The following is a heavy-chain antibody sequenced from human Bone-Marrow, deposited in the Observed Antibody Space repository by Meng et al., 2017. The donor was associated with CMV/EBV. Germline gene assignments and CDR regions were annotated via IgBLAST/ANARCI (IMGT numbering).Heavy chain of an antibody. J-gene: IGHJ6*02. CDR1: GFTFSSYW. V-gene: IGHV3-7*01. CDR2: IKQDGSKK. Sequence: GGSLRLSCAASGFTFSSYWMSWVRQAPGKGLEWVTNIKQDGSKKYYVDSVKGRFTISRDNAKNSLYLQMNSLRAEDTAVYYCARQYYDFWSGYYNYGMDVWGQGTTVTVSS. CDR3: ARQYYDFWSGYYNYGMDV. D-gene: IGHD3-3*01.